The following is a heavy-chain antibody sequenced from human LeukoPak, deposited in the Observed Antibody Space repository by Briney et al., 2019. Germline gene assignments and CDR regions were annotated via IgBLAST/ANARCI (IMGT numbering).Heavy chain of an antibody. J-gene: IGHJ4*02. D-gene: IGHD2-15*01. CDR3: ARDWPYCSGGSCYSYDY. V-gene: IGHV1-69*04. CDR1: GYTLTSYA. Sequence: SVKVSCKASGYTLTSYAISWVRQAPGQGLEWMGRIIPILGIANYAQKFQGRVTITADKSTSTAYMELSSLRSEDTAVYYCARDWPYCSGGSCYSYDYWGQGTLVTVSS. CDR2: IIPILGIA.